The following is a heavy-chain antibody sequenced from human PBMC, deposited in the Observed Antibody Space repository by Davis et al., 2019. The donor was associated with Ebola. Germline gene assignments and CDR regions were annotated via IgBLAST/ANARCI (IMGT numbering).Heavy chain of an antibody. CDR3: ARQNPPGSWGPEYEDDGMDV. CDR2: IILIYGIT. Sequence: SVKVSCKASGGTFSSYAIIWVRQAPGQGLEWMGGIILIYGITNYAQKFQGRVTITADEVTSTAYMEMKNLRSEDTAVYYCARQNPPGSWGPEYEDDGMDVWGQGTTVSVSS. D-gene: IGHD3-10*01. V-gene: IGHV1-69*13. CDR1: GGTFSSYA. J-gene: IGHJ6*02.